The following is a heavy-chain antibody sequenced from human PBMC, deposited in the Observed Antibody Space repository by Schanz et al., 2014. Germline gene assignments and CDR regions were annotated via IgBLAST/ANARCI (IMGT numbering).Heavy chain of an antibody. CDR2: IIPIGGST. J-gene: IGHJ4*02. D-gene: IGHD3-10*01. Sequence: QVQLVQSGAEVKKPGSSMKVSCKASGGTFNSYTINWVRQAPGQGLEWMGRIIPIGGSTTYAQKFRGAVTLTTDTSTDTAYLELTSLRSEDTAVYYCARGSPENMIRGELDYWGQGTLVTVSS. CDR3: ARGSPENMIRGELDY. V-gene: IGHV1-69*08. CDR1: GGTFNSYT.